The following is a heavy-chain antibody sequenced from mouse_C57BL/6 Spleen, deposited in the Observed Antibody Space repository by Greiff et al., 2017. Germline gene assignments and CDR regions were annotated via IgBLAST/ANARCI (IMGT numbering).Heavy chain of an antibody. CDR1: GFSFNTYA. V-gene: IGHV10-1*01. D-gene: IGHD4-1*01. CDR3: VRQKMGWDEDYYAMGD. CDR2: IRSKSNNYAT. J-gene: IGHJ4*01. Sequence: EVQRVESGGGLVQPKGSLKLSCAASGFSFNTYAMNWVRQAPGKGLEWVARIRSKSNNYATYYADSVKDRFTISRDDSESMLYLQMHNLNTEDTAMYYCVRQKMGWDEDYYAMGDWGQGTSVTVSS.